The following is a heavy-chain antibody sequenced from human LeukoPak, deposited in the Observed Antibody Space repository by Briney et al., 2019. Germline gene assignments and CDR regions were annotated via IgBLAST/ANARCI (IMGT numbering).Heavy chain of an antibody. Sequence: GGSLRLSCAGSGFTFSHYGMHWVRQAPGKGLEWVAGIQYDGSKTYYADSVKGRFTISRDNSKNTLYLQMNSLRAEDTAVYYCARDLSDYGDYEGWFDPWGQGTLVTVSS. CDR2: IQYDGSKT. CDR3: ARDLSDYGDYEGWFDP. J-gene: IGHJ5*02. D-gene: IGHD4-17*01. CDR1: GFTFSHYG. V-gene: IGHV3-33*01.